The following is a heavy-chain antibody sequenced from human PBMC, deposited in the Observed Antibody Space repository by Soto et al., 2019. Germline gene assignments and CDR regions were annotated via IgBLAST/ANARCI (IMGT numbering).Heavy chain of an antibody. Sequence: QVQLVQSGAEVKKPGASVKVSCKASGYTFSSYGISWVRQAPGQGLEWMGWISAYNGNTNYAQKLQGRVTMTTDTSTSTAYMELRSLRSDDTAVYFCARGPNYDILTGNYDGMDVWGQGTTVTVSS. V-gene: IGHV1-18*01. J-gene: IGHJ6*02. CDR1: GYTFSSYG. CDR2: ISAYNGNT. D-gene: IGHD3-9*01. CDR3: ARGPNYDILTGNYDGMDV.